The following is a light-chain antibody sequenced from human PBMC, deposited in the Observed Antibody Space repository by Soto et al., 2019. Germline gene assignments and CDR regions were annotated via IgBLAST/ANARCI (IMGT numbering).Light chain of an antibody. CDR2: AAS. V-gene: IGKV1-9*01. J-gene: IGKJ4*01. CDR1: QGISSY. Sequence: DIQMTQSPSSLSASVGDRVTITCRASQGISSYLAWYQQKPGKAPKLLIYAASTLQSGVPSSFSGSGSGTEFTLTISSLQPEDFATYYCQQVNSYPLTFGGGTKVDI. CDR3: QQVNSYPLT.